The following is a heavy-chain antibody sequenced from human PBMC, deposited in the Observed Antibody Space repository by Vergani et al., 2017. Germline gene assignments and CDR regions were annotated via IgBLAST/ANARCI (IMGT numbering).Heavy chain of an antibody. J-gene: IGHJ3*02. CDR3: ATEPFAVYYDSSGTDAFDI. Sequence: QVQLVQSGAEVKKPGSSVKVSCKASGGTFSSYTISWVRQAPGQGLEWMGRIIPILGIANYAQKFQGRVTLTADKSTSTAYMELSSLRSEDTAVYYCATEPFAVYYDSSGTDAFDIWGQGTMVTVSS. V-gene: IGHV1-69*08. CDR1: GGTFSSYT. D-gene: IGHD3-22*01. CDR2: IIPILGIA.